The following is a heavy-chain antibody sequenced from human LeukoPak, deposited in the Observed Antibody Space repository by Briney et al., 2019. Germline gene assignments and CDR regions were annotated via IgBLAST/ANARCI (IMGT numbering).Heavy chain of an antibody. D-gene: IGHD3-16*01. Sequence: GASVKVSCKASGYTFINHDISWVRQAPGQGLEWMGWISGYNGNTNYVQKFQGRVTMTTDTSTTTAYMELRSLRSNDTAVYYCARDSRPSYGMDVWGKGTTVTVSS. J-gene: IGHJ6*04. CDR1: GYTFINHD. CDR3: ARDSRPSYGMDV. V-gene: IGHV1-18*01. CDR2: ISGYNGNT.